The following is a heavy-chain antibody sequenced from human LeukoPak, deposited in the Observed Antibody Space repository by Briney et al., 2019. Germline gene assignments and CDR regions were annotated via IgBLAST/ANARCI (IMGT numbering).Heavy chain of an antibody. J-gene: IGHJ4*02. D-gene: IGHD4-23*01. CDR2: ISSSSYI. Sequence: PGGSLRLSCAASGFTFSSYSMNWVRQAPGKGLEWVSSISSSSYIYYADSVRGRFTISRDNAKNSLYLQMNSLRDEDTAVYYCARNPVSYGGHYYFDYWGQGTLVTVSS. CDR3: ARNPVSYGGHYYFDY. V-gene: IGHV3-21*01. CDR1: GFTFSSYS.